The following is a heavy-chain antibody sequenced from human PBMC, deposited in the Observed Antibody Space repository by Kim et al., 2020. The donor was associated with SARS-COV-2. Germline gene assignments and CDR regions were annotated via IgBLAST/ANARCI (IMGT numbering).Heavy chain of an antibody. V-gene: IGHV3-30*03. CDR3: ARRGSYSCFDY. D-gene: IGHD2-2*01. J-gene: IGHJ4*02. CDR2: ISYDGNTE. Sequence: GGSLRLSCAASGFTFSNYDMQWVRQAPGKGLEWVALISYDGNTESYADSVKGRFTLSRDNSKNTLFMQLNSLRTEDTAVYYCARRGSYSCFDYWGQGSLVTVSS. CDR1: GFTFSNYD.